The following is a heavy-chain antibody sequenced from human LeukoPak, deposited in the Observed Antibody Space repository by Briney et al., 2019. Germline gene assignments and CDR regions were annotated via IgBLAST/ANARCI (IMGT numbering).Heavy chain of an antibody. CDR1: GFTFSSNP. D-gene: IGHD3-10*01. J-gene: IGHJ4*02. Sequence: GGSLRLSCAASGFTFSSNPMHWVRQASGKGLEWVAVTSHDENNKYYADSVKGRFTISRDNSKNTLYLQMNSLRTEDTAVYYCAKDVFGGIDYWGQGTLVTVSS. CDR3: AKDVFGGIDY. CDR2: TSHDENNK. V-gene: IGHV3-30-3*01.